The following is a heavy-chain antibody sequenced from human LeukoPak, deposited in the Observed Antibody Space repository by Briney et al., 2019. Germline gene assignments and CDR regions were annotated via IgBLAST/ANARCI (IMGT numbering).Heavy chain of an antibody. CDR3: ARDQCRVSCYPLLYYYYGMDV. CDR1: GYTFTSYG. Sequence: GASVKVSCKASGYTFTSYGISWVRQAPGQGLEWMGWISAYNGNTNYAQKLQGRVTMTTDTSTSTAYMELRSLRSDDTAVYYCARDQCRVSCYPLLYYYYGMDVWGKGTTVTVSS. D-gene: IGHD2-2*01. J-gene: IGHJ6*04. V-gene: IGHV1-18*04. CDR2: ISAYNGNT.